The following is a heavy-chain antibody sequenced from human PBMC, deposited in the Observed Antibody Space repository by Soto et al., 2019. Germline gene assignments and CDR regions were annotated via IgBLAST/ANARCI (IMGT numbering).Heavy chain of an antibody. J-gene: IGHJ4*02. CDR2: INHSGST. D-gene: IGHD2-8*02. Sequence: SETLPLTCAVYGGAFIGFYWTWVRQPPGTGLEWIGEINHSGSTNYNPSLKSRVTISVDTSKNQFSLKLTSVTAADTAVYYCARDKITGLFDYWGQGTLVTVSS. CDR1: GGAFIGFY. V-gene: IGHV4-34*01. CDR3: ARDKITGLFDY.